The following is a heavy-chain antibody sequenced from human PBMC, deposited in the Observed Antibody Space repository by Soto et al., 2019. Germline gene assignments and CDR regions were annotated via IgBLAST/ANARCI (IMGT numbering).Heavy chain of an antibody. Sequence: SVKVSCKASGYTFTSYAMHWVRQAPGQRLEWIGWIVVGSGNTNYAQKFQERVTITRDMSTSTAYMELSSLRSEDTAVYYCAADPGRLWFGVHYGMDVWGQGTTVTVSS. D-gene: IGHD3-10*01. V-gene: IGHV1-58*02. CDR2: IVVGSGNT. J-gene: IGHJ6*02. CDR3: AADPGRLWFGVHYGMDV. CDR1: GYTFTSYA.